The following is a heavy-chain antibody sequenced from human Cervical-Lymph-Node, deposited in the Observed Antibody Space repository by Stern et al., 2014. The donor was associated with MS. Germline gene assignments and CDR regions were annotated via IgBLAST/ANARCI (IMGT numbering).Heavy chain of an antibody. V-gene: IGHV3-9*01. J-gene: IGHJ4*02. Sequence: VPLVQSGGDLVQPGRSLRLSCAAFGFTFDGYAMHWGRQAPGKGLEWVAGISWNSGTIGYADSVKGRFTTSRDNAYSSLYLQMNSLRPEDTALYYCARDITGSSAYFAYWGQGTLVTVSS. CDR1: GFTFDGYA. CDR2: ISWNSGTI. CDR3: ARDITGSSAYFAY. D-gene: IGHD1-14*01.